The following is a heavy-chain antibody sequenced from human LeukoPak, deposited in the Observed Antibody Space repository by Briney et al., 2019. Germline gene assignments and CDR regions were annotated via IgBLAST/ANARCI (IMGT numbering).Heavy chain of an antibody. D-gene: IGHD4-17*01. V-gene: IGHV3-21*01. CDR3: ARAFRNDYGVTWFDP. CDR1: GFTFSSYS. J-gene: IGHJ5*02. Sequence: GGSLRLSCAASGFTFSSYSMNWVRQAPGKGLEWVSSISSSSSYIYYADSVKGRFTISRDNAKNSLYLQMNSLRAEDTAVYYCARAFRNDYGVTWFDPWGQGTLVTVSS. CDR2: ISSSSSYI.